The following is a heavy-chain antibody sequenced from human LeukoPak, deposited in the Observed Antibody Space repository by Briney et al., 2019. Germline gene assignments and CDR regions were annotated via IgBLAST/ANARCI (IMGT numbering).Heavy chain of an antibody. Sequence: QPGKSLRLSCAASGFTFSSIAMHWVRQAPGMGLEWVAVISYDGSTTYYADSVKGRFTISRDNSKNTLYLQMNSLRAEDTALYHCARDRYKTNPDYWGQGTLVTVSS. V-gene: IGHV3-30-3*01. J-gene: IGHJ4*02. CDR1: GFTFSSIA. CDR3: ARDRYKTNPDY. CDR2: ISYDGSTT. D-gene: IGHD1-14*01.